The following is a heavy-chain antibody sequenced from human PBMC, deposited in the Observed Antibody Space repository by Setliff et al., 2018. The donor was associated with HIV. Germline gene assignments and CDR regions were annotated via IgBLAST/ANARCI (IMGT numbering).Heavy chain of an antibody. D-gene: IGHD3-16*02. CDR3: ARLKIYEGTSKLSTFMRGVARKYYFES. CDR2: FYFGGNT. CDR1: GASISDNTYS. Sequence: SETLSLTCGVSGASISDNTYSWGWVRQPPGQGLEWLGSFYFGGNTHYNPSLKSRLTISVDTSTNQFSLRVTSVTAADTAIYYCARLKIYEGTSKLSTFMRGVARKYYFESWGQGNLVTVSS. V-gene: IGHV4-39*01. J-gene: IGHJ4*02.